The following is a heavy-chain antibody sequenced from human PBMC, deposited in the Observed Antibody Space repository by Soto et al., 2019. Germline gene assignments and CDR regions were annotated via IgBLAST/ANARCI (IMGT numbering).Heavy chain of an antibody. D-gene: IGHD3-3*01. CDR2: MNPNSGNT. J-gene: IGHJ4*02. CDR1: GYTFTSYD. Sequence: ASVKVSCKASGYTFTSYDINWVRQATGQGLEWMGWMNPNSGNTGYAQKFQGRVTMTRNTSISTAYMELSSLGSEDTAVYYCARDPYDFWIGYYRNLLDYWGQGTLVTVSS. CDR3: ARDPYDFWIGYYRNLLDY. V-gene: IGHV1-8*01.